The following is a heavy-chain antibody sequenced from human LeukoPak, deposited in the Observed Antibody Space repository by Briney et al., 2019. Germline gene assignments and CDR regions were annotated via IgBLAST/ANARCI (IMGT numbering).Heavy chain of an antibody. V-gene: IGHV4-59*12. CDR2: ISYSGST. J-gene: IGHJ4*02. CDR3: ARGTMIVVVLTSYYFDY. CDR1: GGSISSYY. D-gene: IGHD3-22*01. Sequence: SETLSLTCTVSGGSISSYYCSWIRQPPGKGLEWIGYISYSGSTNYYPSLKSRVTISVDTSKNQFSLKLSSVTAADTAVYYCARGTMIVVVLTSYYFDYWGQGTLVTVSS.